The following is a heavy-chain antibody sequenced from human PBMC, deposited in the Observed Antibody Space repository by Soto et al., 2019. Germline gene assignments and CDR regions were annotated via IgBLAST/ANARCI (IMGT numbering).Heavy chain of an antibody. J-gene: IGHJ4*02. D-gene: IGHD1-26*01. CDR2: ISYSGST. V-gene: IGHV4-31*11. CDR3: ARAAPTAAVDY. CDR1: GDSISRGYY. Sequence: QVQLQESGPGLVKPSQTLSLTCAVSGDSISRGYYWTWIRQHPGKGLEWIGYISYSGSTYYNPSLKSRISISADTSKNQFALKLTSMTAADTAVYYCARAAPTAAVDYWCQGSLVTVSS.